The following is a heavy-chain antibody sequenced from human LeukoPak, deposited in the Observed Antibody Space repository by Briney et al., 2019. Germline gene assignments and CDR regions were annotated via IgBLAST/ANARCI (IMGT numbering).Heavy chain of an antibody. J-gene: IGHJ5*02. V-gene: IGHV4-38-2*01. D-gene: IGHD1-1*01. CDR1: GYSISSGYY. CDR3: ARRKTGTTPIENWLDP. Sequence: PSETLSLTCAVSGYSISSGYYWGWIRQPPGKGLEWIGSIYHSGSTYYNPSLKSRVTISVDTSKNQFSLKLSSVTAAGTAVYYCARRKTGTTPIENWLDPWGQGTLVTVSS. CDR2: IYHSGST.